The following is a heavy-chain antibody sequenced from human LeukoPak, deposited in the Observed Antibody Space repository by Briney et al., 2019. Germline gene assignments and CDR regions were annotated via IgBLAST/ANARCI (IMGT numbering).Heavy chain of an antibody. CDR3: ARVSVGNFPSS. V-gene: IGHV4-30-4*08. CDR2: IYYSGST. Sequence: NPSETLSLTCTVSGGSISSSSYYWSWIRQPPGKGLEWIGYIYYSGSTYYNPSLKSRVTISVDTSKNQFSLKLSSVTAADTAVYYCARVSVGNFPSSWGQGTLVTVSS. D-gene: IGHD4-23*01. J-gene: IGHJ4*02. CDR1: GGSISSSSYY.